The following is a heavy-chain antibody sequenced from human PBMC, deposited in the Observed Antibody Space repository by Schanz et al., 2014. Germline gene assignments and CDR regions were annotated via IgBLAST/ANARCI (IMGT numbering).Heavy chain of an antibody. V-gene: IGHV1-69*09. CDR1: GYTFTSDS. J-gene: IGHJ3*02. CDR3: TRGGYSYALSAFDI. CDR2: IIPVLAIA. D-gene: IGHD5-18*01. Sequence: QVQLVQSGAEVKKPGASVKVSCKASGYTFTSDSMHWVRQAPGQGLEWMGRIIPVLAIADYAQKFQGRVTITADKSTSTASMELSSLRSEDTALYYCTRGGYSYALSAFDIWGQGTMVTVSS.